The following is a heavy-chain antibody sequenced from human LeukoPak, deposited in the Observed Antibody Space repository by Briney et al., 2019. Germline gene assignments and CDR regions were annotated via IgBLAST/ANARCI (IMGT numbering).Heavy chain of an antibody. V-gene: IGHV1-69*13. Sequence: ASVKVSCKASGGTFISYAISWVRQAPGQGLEWMGGIIPIFGTANYAQKFQGRVTITPDESTSTAYMELSSLRSEDTAVYYCARAKGDIVVVPAAMDTTYYYYYYMDVWGKGTTVTVSS. D-gene: IGHD2-2*01. CDR1: GGTFISYA. CDR3: ARAKGDIVVVPAAMDTTYYYYYYMDV. CDR2: IIPIFGTA. J-gene: IGHJ6*03.